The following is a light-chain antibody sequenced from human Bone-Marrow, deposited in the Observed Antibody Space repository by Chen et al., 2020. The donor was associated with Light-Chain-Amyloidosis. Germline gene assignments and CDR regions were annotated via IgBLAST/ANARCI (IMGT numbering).Light chain of an antibody. J-gene: IGLJ3*02. CDR3: QVWDRSSDRAV. V-gene: IGLV3-21*02. Sequence: YVLTQPSSVSVAPGQTAPLACGGNNIGTTSVHWYQQTPGQAPLLVVYDDSDRPSGIPGRLSGSNSWNTATLTISRVEAGDEADYYCQVWDRSSDRAVFGGGTKLTVL. CDR2: DDS. CDR1: NIGTTS.